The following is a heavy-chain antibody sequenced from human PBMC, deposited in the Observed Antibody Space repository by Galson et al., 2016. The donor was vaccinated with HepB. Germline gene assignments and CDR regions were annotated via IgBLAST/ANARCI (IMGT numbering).Heavy chain of an antibody. Sequence: SLRLSCAASGFTLNSFAMTWVRQAPGKGLEWLSSISASGVTYYAESVRGRFPISRDNSKNTLYLQLNSLRGDDTAVYYCAKDHQLVPDCFDPWGQGTLVTVSS. V-gene: IGHV3-23*01. CDR2: ISASGVT. CDR3: AKDHQLVPDCFDP. D-gene: IGHD6-13*01. J-gene: IGHJ5*02. CDR1: GFTLNSFA.